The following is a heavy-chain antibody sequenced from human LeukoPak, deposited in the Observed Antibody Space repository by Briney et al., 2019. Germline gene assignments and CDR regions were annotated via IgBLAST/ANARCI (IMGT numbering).Heavy chain of an antibody. D-gene: IGHD3-3*01. Sequence: SETLSLTCTVSGGSISSSGYYWGWIRQPPGKGLEWIGSIYYSGSTYYNPSLKSRVTISVDTSKNQFSLKLSSVTAADTAVYYCARRHDFWSGYPFPFDYWGQGTLVTVSS. V-gene: IGHV4-39*01. J-gene: IGHJ4*02. CDR3: ARRHDFWSGYPFPFDY. CDR2: IYYSGST. CDR1: GGSISSSGYY.